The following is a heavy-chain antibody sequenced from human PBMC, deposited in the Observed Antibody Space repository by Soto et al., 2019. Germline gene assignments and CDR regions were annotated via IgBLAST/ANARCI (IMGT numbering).Heavy chain of an antibody. Sequence: QVQLVQSGAEVKKPGSSVKVSCKASGGTFSSYAISWVRQAPGQGLEWMGGIIPIFGTANYAQKFQGRVTITADESTSTAYMELSSLRSEDTAVYYCARDPVMYSSSWYDPTYGMDVWGQGTTVTVSS. V-gene: IGHV1-69*12. J-gene: IGHJ6*02. CDR1: GGTFSSYA. CDR3: ARDPVMYSSSWYDPTYGMDV. CDR2: IIPIFGTA. D-gene: IGHD6-13*01.